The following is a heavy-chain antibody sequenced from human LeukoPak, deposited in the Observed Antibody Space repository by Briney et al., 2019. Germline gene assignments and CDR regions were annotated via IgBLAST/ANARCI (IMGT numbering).Heavy chain of an antibody. CDR2: IKQDGSEK. CDR3: ARIYSGYDRAFDY. CDR1: GFTFSSYW. D-gene: IGHD5-12*01. J-gene: IGHJ4*02. V-gene: IGHV3-7*03. Sequence: GGSLRLSWAASGFTFSSYWMSWVRQAPGKGLEWVANIKQDGSEKYYVDSVKGRFTIPRDNAKNSLYLQMNSLRAEDTAVYYCARIYSGYDRAFDYWGQGTLVTVSS.